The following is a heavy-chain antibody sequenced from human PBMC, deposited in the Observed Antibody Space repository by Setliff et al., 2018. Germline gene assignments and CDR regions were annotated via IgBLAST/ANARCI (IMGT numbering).Heavy chain of an antibody. CDR1: ADTFTGYY. J-gene: IGHJ4*02. CDR2: ISGNSGVT. CDR3: TRGPKDFVVLAAAACFDF. V-gene: IGHV1-2*02. Sequence: GASVKVSCKASADTFTGYYVHWVRQAPGQGLEGMGWISGNSGVTKYAQKFQGRVTMTADASTSTANMELRGLRSDDTAVYYCTRGPKDFVVLAAAACFDFWGQGTLVTVSS. D-gene: IGHD2-15*01.